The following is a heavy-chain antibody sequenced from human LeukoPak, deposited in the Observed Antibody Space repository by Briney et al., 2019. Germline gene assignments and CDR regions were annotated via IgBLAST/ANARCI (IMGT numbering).Heavy chain of an antibody. CDR3: ARSGGSGTYYDGSFDY. J-gene: IGHJ4*02. V-gene: IGHV4-4*07. D-gene: IGHD1-26*01. Sequence: SETLSLTCTVSGGSITGYYWNWIRQPAGKGLEWIGRIYTSGSTNYNPSLKSRVTMPVDTSKNQFSLKLSSVTAADTAVYYCARSGGSGTYYDGSFDYWGQGTLVTVSS. CDR2: IYTSGST. CDR1: GGSITGYY.